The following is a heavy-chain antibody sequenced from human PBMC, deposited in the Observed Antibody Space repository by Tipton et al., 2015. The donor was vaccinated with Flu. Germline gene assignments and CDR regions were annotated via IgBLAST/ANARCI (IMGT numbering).Heavy chain of an antibody. V-gene: IGHV1-18*01. J-gene: IGHJ6*02. CDR2: ISPYNGNT. CDR3: ARRRYCTDGLFSSHSGMDL. Sequence: QLVQSGAEVKKPGASVKVSCKASGYTFTSYGINWVRQAPGQGLEWMGWISPYNGNTNYAQKLQGRVTMTTDTSTSTAYMELRSLRSDDTAVFYYARRRYCTDGLFSSHSGMDLWGPGATVPLSS. D-gene: IGHD2-8*01. CDR1: GYTFTSYG.